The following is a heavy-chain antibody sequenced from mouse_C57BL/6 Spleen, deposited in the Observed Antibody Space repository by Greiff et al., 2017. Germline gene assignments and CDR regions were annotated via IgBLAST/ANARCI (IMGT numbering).Heavy chain of an antibody. Sequence: EVKLMESGGGLVQPGGSLSLSCAASGFTFTDYYMSWVRQPPGKALEWLGFIRNKANGYTTEYSASVKGRFTISRDNSQSILYLQMNALRAEDSATDYCARYYYGSGDFDYWGQGTTLTVSS. CDR1: GFTFTDYY. CDR2: IRNKANGYTT. V-gene: IGHV7-3*01. CDR3: ARYYYGSGDFDY. D-gene: IGHD1-1*01. J-gene: IGHJ2*01.